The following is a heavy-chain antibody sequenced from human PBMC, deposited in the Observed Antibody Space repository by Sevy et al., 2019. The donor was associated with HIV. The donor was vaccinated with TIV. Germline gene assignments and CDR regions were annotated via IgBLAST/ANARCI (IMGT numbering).Heavy chain of an antibody. CDR1: GFTFSSYA. Sequence: GGSLRLSCAASGFTFSSYAMSWVRQAPGKGLEWVSAISGSGGSTYYADSVKGRFTISRDNSKNTLYLQMNSLRAEDTAVYYCAKDLGVVVSYYYYGMDVWDQGTTVTVSS. V-gene: IGHV3-23*01. D-gene: IGHD2-21*01. CDR2: ISGSGGST. CDR3: AKDLGVVVSYYYYGMDV. J-gene: IGHJ6*02.